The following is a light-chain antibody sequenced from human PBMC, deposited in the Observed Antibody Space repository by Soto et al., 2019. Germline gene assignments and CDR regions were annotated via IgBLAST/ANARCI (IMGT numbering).Light chain of an antibody. Sequence: EIVMTQSPATLSVSPGERATLSCRASQSVSSNLAWYQQKPGQAPRLLIYGASTRATGIPARFSGSGSGTEFTLTISSLQSEDSAVYYCQQYNNWPPLFGGGTKVDIK. CDR3: QQYNNWPPL. V-gene: IGKV3-15*01. J-gene: IGKJ4*01. CDR1: QSVSSN. CDR2: GAS.